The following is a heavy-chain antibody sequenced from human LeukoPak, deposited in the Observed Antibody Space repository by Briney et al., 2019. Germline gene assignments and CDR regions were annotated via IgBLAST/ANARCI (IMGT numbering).Heavy chain of an antibody. V-gene: IGHV3-21*01. D-gene: IGHD1-26*01. CDR1: GFTFSSYS. Sequence: GGSLRLSCAASGFTFSSYSMNWVRQAPGKGLEWVSSISSSSSDIYYAAFVKGRFTIVRDNAKNSLYLHMYSLTAEATAVYYPARLVGATGIVDYWGQGTLVTVSS. J-gene: IGHJ4*02. CDR3: ARLVGATGIVDY. CDR2: ISSSSSDI.